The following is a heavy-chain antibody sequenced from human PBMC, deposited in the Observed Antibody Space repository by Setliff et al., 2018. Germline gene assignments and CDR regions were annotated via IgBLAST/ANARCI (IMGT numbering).Heavy chain of an antibody. V-gene: IGHV1-18*01. J-gene: IGHJ4*02. CDR3: ARVDPTYYYGSGLYEDY. Sequence: ASVKVSCKTSGYTFTNFGINWVRQAPGQGLEWMGWNSAYAQKFQGRVTMTTDTPTNAAYMELRSLRSDDTAVYYCARVDPTYYYGSGLYEDYWGQGTLVTVSS. D-gene: IGHD3-10*01. CDR1: GYTFTNFG. CDR2: NSA.